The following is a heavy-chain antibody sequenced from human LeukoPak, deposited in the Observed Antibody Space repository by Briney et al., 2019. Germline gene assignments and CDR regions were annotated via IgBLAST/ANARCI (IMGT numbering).Heavy chain of an antibody. CDR1: GGSISSYY. CDR3: ARVVVGQTYYYYYYGMDV. J-gene: IGHJ6*02. CDR2: IYTSGST. Sequence: KPSETLSLTCTVSGGSISSYYWSWIRQPAGKGLEWIGRIYTSGSTNHNPSLKSRVTMSVDTSKNQFSLKLSSVTAADTAVYYCARVVVGQTYYYYYYGMDVWGQGTTVTVSS. D-gene: IGHD2-15*01. V-gene: IGHV4-4*07.